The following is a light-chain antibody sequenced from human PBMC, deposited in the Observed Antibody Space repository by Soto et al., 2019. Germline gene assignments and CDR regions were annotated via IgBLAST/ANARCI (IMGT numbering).Light chain of an antibody. CDR3: RQYNTFSWT. CDR2: DTS. V-gene: IGKV1-5*01. CDR1: GFISSW. J-gene: IGKJ1*01. Sequence: DIQVTHSPSTLSASVGDRVTITCRAGGFISSWLAWYQQKPGKAPKLLIYDTSTLASGVPSRFSGSGSGTDFTLTISSLQPDDFATYYCRQYNTFSWTFGPGTKVDIK.